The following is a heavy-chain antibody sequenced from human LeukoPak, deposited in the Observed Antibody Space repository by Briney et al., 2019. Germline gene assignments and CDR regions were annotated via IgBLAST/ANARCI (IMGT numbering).Heavy chain of an antibody. CDR2: ISAYNGNT. CDR3: AREEQQLPQYYFDY. V-gene: IGHV1-18*01. D-gene: IGHD6-13*01. Sequence: GASVKVSCKASGYTFTSYGISWVRQAPGQGLEWMGWISAYNGNTNYAQKLQGRVTTTTDTSTSTAYMELRSLRSDDTAVYYCAREEQQLPQYYFDYWGQGTLVTVSS. J-gene: IGHJ4*02. CDR1: GYTFTSYG.